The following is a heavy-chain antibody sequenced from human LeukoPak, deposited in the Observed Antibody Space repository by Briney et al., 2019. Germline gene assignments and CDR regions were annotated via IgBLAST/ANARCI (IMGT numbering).Heavy chain of an antibody. J-gene: IGHJ4*02. CDR3: AKDALYSGSYSCFDY. Sequence: GGSLRLSCAASGLTFYDQAMHWVRQAPGTGLEWVSLSGNDGSTYYADSVRGRFTISRDNSKNTLYLQMNSLRAEDTAVYYCAKDALYSGSYSCFDYWGQGTLVTVSS. V-gene: IGHV3-43*02. CDR1: GLTFYDQA. D-gene: IGHD1-26*01. CDR2: LSGNDGST.